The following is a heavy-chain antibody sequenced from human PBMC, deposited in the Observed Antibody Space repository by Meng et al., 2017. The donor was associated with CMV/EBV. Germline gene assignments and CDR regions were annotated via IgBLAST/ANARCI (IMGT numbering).Heavy chain of an antibody. D-gene: IGHD3-3*01. J-gene: IGHJ6*02. CDR3: ARARERITIFGVVTYFGMDV. CDR1: GFTFSSYS. CDR2: ISSSGSTI. V-gene: IGHV3-48*04. Sequence: GGPLRLSCAASGFTFSSYSMNWVRQAPGKGLEWVSYISSSGSTIYYADSVKGRFTISRDNAKNSLYLQMNSLRAEDTAVYYCARARERITIFGVVTYFGMDVWGQGTTVTVSS.